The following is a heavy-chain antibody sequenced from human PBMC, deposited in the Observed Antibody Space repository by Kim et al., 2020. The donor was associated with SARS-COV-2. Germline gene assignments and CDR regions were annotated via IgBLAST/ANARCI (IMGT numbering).Heavy chain of an antibody. V-gene: IGHV1-69*13. CDR1: GGTFSSYA. D-gene: IGHD1-7*01. J-gene: IGHJ5*02. Sequence: SVKVSCKASGGTFSSYAISWVRQAPGQGLEWMGGIIPIFGTANYAQKFQGRVTITADESTSTAYMELSSLRSEDTAVYYCARMEELELNRGGFDPWGQGTLVTVSS. CDR2: IIPIFGTA. CDR3: ARMEELELNRGGFDP.